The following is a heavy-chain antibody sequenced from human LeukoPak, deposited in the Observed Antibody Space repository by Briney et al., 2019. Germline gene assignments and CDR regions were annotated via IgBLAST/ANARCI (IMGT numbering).Heavy chain of an antibody. V-gene: IGHV3-23*01. D-gene: IGHD4-23*01. J-gene: IGHJ4*02. CDR3: AKDWHGSGYSHFDY. CDR2: ITGSGGTT. CDR1: GFSFGSYA. Sequence: GGSLRLSCAASGFSFGSYALSWVRQAPGKGLELISAITGSGGTTYYAESVKGRFTISRDNSKDILYLQMTDLSIEDTAVYYCAKDWHGSGYSHFDYWGQGTLVTVSS.